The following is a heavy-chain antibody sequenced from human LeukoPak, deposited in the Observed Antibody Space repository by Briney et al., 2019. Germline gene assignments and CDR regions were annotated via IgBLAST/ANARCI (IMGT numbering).Heavy chain of an antibody. J-gene: IGHJ4*02. D-gene: IGHD3-10*01. CDR2: IWYDGSNK. V-gene: IGHV3-33*01. CDR1: GFTFSSYG. Sequence: GGSLRLSCAASGFTFSSYGMHWVRQAPGKGLEWVAVIWYDGSNKYYADSVKGRFTISRDNSKNTLYLRMNSLRAEDTAVYYCASAPNLWFGELLSPPVDYWGQGTLVTVSS. CDR3: ASAPNLWFGELLSPPVDY.